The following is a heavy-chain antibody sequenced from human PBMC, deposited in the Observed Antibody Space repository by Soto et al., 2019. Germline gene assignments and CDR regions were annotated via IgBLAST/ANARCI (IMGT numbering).Heavy chain of an antibody. V-gene: IGHV1-69*01. CDR3: ARARITMVRGVLALDYYYGMEV. CDR1: GGTFSSYA. J-gene: IGHJ6*02. CDR2: IIPIFGTA. Sequence: QVQLVQSGAEVKKPGSSVKVSCKAPGGTFSSYAISWVRQAPGQGLEWMGGIIPIFGTANYAQKFQGRVTITADESTSTAYMELSSLRSEDTAVYYCARARITMVRGVLALDYYYGMEVWGQGTTVTVSS. D-gene: IGHD3-10*01.